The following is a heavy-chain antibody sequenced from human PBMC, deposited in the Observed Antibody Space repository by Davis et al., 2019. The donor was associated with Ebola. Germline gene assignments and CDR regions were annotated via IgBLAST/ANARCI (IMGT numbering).Heavy chain of an antibody. CDR3: AKGSGYSYGYLGDY. CDR2: ISWNSGTV. CDR1: GFMFDDYA. J-gene: IGHJ4*02. D-gene: IGHD5-18*01. V-gene: IGHV3-9*01. Sequence: GGSLRLSCAASGFMFDDYAMHWVRQAPGKGLEWVSGISWNSGTVGYADSVKGRFTISRDNAKNSLYLQMNSLRAEDTALYYCAKGSGYSYGYLGDYWGQGTLVTVSS.